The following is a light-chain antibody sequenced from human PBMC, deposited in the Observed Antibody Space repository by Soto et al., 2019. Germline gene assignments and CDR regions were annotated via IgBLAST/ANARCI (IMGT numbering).Light chain of an antibody. V-gene: IGKV3-20*01. J-gene: IGKJ1*01. CDR3: QQYAFSPET. CDR1: QSVTNNY. CDR2: GAS. Sequence: EIVLTQSPGTLLLSPGDRATLSCRASQSVTNNYLAWYQQKPGQAPRLLLYGASTRATGIPDRFSGSGSGTDFTLTVSRLEPEDFAVYFCQQYAFSPETFGQGTKVEIK.